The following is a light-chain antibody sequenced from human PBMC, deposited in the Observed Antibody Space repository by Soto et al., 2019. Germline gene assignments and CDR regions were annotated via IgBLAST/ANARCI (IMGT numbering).Light chain of an antibody. CDR3: QQFSSYPLT. Sequence: EIVMTQSPATLSVSPGERATLSCRASQSVSSSYLAWYQQKPGQAPRLLIYDASSRATGIPDRFSGGGSGTDFTLTISSLEPEDFAVYYCQQFSSYPLTFGGGTKVDIK. CDR2: DAS. CDR1: QSVSSSY. V-gene: IGKV3-20*01. J-gene: IGKJ4*01.